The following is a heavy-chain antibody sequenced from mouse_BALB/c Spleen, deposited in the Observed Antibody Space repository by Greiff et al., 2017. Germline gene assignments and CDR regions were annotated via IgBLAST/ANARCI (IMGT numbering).Heavy chain of an antibody. J-gene: IGHJ1*01. D-gene: IGHD1-1*01. V-gene: IGHV3-6*02. CDR2: ISYDGSN. CDR3: ARAYYGSRYWYFDV. Sequence: DVHLVESGPGLVKPSQSLSLTCSVTGYSITSGYYWNWIRQFPGNKLEWMGYISYDGSNNYNPSLKNRISITRDTSKNQFFLKLNSVTTEDTATYYCARAYYGSRYWYFDVWGAGTTVTVSS. CDR1: GYSITSGYY.